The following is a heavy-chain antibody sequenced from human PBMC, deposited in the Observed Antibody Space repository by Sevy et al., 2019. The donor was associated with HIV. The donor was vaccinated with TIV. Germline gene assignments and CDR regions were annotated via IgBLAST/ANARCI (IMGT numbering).Heavy chain of an antibody. CDR3: ATSLSGYFYSSGYYIY. J-gene: IGHJ4*02. D-gene: IGHD3-22*01. CDR2: IYPDDSDT. CDR1: GYSFTSHW. Sequence: GESLKISCKGSGYSFTSHWLGWVRHMPGKGLEWMGIIYPDDSDTKYSPSFQGQVTFSADKSISTAYLQWSSLKASDTAKYYCATSLSGYFYSSGYYIYWGQGSRVTVSS. V-gene: IGHV5-51*01.